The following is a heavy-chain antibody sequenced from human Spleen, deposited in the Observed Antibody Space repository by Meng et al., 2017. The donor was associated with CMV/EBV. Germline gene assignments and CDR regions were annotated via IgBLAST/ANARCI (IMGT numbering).Heavy chain of an antibody. V-gene: IGHV1-69*10. Sequence: TVSRYANSWMQQAPGEGREWMGGIIPILGIANDAQKVQGRVTITADKSTSTAYMELSSLRSEDTAVYYCARIVEDIVVVPAANNWFDPWGQGTLVTVSS. J-gene: IGHJ5*02. CDR3: ARIVEDIVVVPAANNWFDP. CDR1: TVSRYA. CDR2: IIPILGIA. D-gene: IGHD2-2*01.